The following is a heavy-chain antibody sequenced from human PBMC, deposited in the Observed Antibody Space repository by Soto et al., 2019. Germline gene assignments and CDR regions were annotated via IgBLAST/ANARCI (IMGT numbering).Heavy chain of an antibody. J-gene: IGHJ4*02. V-gene: IGHV1-46*01. D-gene: IGHD2-21*02. CDR2: INPGGGRT. CDR3: ARGPSCGGDCYLFDY. Sequence: ASVKVSCKASGYTFTSYYIHWVRQAPGQGLEWVAMINPGGGRTKNAQMFQGRVTLTRDTSAGTVDMELSSLTSDDTAVYYCARGPSCGGDCYLFDYWGQGSLVTVPQ. CDR1: GYTFTSYY.